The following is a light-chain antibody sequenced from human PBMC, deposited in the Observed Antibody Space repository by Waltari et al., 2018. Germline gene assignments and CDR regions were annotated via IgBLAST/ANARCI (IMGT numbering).Light chain of an antibody. V-gene: IGLV3-21*02. CDR2: DDS. J-gene: IGLJ1*01. CDR3: QVWDSSSDHPGV. Sequence: SYVLTQPPSVSVAPGQTARITCGGNNIGSKSVHWYQQKPGQAPVLVVYDDSDRPSGFPGRFSGSNPGNTATLTISRVEAGDEADYYCQVWDSSSDHPGVFGTGTKVTVL. CDR1: NIGSKS.